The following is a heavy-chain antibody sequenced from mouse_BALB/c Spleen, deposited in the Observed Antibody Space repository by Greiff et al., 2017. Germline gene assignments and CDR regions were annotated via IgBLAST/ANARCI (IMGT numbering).Heavy chain of an antibody. Sequence: QVQLQQSGAELMKPGASVKISCKASGYTFSSYWIEWVKQRPGHGLEWIGEILPGSGSTNYNEKFKGKATFTADTSSNTAYMQLSSLTSEDSAVYYCARLDYYGSSSFDYWGQGTTLTVSS. D-gene: IGHD1-1*01. J-gene: IGHJ2*01. CDR3: ARLDYYGSSSFDY. V-gene: IGHV1-9*01. CDR2: ILPGSGST. CDR1: GYTFSSYW.